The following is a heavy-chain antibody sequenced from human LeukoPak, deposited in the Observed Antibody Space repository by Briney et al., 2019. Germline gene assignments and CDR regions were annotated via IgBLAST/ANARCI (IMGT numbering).Heavy chain of an antibody. J-gene: IGHJ4*02. V-gene: IGHV4-30-4*01. D-gene: IGHD3-10*01. CDR2: SYYSGST. CDR3: ARVGFYDGSGSYYFDY. CDR1: GGSITQTNY. Sequence: SETLSLTCDVSGGSITQTNYWTWVRQPPGKGLEWTGYSYYSGSTYYNPSLKSRVIISVDTSRNQFSLRLSSVTAADTAVYYCARVGFYDGSGSYYFDYWGQGTLVTVSS.